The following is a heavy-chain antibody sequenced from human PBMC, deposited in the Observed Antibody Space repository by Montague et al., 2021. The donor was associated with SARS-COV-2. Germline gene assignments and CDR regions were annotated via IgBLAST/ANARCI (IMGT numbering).Heavy chain of an antibody. CDR2: INNSGST. D-gene: IGHD3-22*01. J-gene: IGHJ6*03. CDR1: GGSFSGHY. CDR3: ARGRIEFSMIVVVLTVASYYMDV. V-gene: IGHV4-34*01. Sequence: SETLSLTCAVYGGSFSGHYWCWIRQPPGKGLEWIGEINNSGSTNYNPSLKSRVTISVDTSKTQFSLKLHSVTAADTAVYYCARGRIEFSMIVVVLTVASYYMDVWGKGTTVTVSS.